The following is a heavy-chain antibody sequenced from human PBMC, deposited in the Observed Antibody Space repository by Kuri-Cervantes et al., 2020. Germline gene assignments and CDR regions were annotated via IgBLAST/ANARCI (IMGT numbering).Heavy chain of an antibody. D-gene: IGHD1-26*01. V-gene: IGHV3-30*02. CDR2: IWYDGSNK. CDR3: AKDRRGLQSSGGYGGFDY. J-gene: IGHJ4*02. Sequence: GESLKISCAASGFTFSNFGIHWVRQAPGKGMEWVALIWYDGSNKYYEDSVKGRVTISRDNSKNTLYLQMNSLRAEDTAVYYCAKDRRGLQSSGGYGGFDYWGQGTLVTVSS. CDR1: GFTFSNFG.